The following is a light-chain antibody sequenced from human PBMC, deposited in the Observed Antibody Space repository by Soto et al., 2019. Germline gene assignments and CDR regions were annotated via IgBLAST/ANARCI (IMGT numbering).Light chain of an antibody. CDR3: QQYNNWPPTWT. V-gene: IGKV3-15*01. Sequence: EIVMTQSPATLSVSPGERATLSCRASQSVSSNLAWYQQKPGQAPRLLIYGASTRATGIPARFSGSGSGTEFTPTITSLQPDDFAVYYSQQYNNWPPTWTFGQGTKVEIK. CDR2: GAS. J-gene: IGKJ1*01. CDR1: QSVSSN.